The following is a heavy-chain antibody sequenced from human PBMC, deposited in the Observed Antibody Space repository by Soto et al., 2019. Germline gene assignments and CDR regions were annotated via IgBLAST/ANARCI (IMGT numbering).Heavy chain of an antibody. Sequence: QVQLVESGGGAVQPGRSLRLSCGASGFTFNHFAMHWVRQAPGKGLDWVAVISYGGRRKSYADSVKGRFTISRDNSERTLDLQMNNLTSQDMGIYYSAREDSGDYFAYFDYWGQGSLVAVSS. D-gene: IGHD1-26*01. CDR3: AREDSGDYFAYFDY. CDR1: GFTFNHFA. V-gene: IGHV3-30*04. J-gene: IGHJ4*02. CDR2: ISYGGRRK.